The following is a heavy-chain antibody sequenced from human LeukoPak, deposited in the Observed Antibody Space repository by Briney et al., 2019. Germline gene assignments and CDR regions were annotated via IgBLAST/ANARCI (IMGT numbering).Heavy chain of an antibody. CDR3: ARQYYYGSGSFAFDI. V-gene: IGHV4-4*07. CDR1: GGSISSYY. Sequence: SETLSLTCTVSGGSISSYYWSWIRQPAGKGLEWIGRIYTSGSTNYNPSLKSRVTMSVDTSKNQLSLKLSSVTAADTAVYYCARQYYYGSGSFAFDIWGQGTMVTVSS. J-gene: IGHJ3*02. CDR2: IYTSGST. D-gene: IGHD3-10*01.